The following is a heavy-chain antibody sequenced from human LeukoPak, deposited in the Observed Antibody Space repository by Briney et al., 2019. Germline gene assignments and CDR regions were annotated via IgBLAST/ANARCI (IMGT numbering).Heavy chain of an antibody. J-gene: IGHJ3*02. CDR1: EITFSSYW. V-gene: IGHV3-7*01. CDR2: IKQDGSEK. CDR3: ATSQTTSGRYGNAFDI. D-gene: IGHD6-19*01. Sequence: PGGSLRLSCTSSEITFSSYWMSWVRQAPGKGLEWVANIKQDGSEKYYVDSLKGRFTISRDNAKNSLYLQMNSLRAEDTAVYYCATSQTTSGRYGNAFDIWSQGTMVTVSS.